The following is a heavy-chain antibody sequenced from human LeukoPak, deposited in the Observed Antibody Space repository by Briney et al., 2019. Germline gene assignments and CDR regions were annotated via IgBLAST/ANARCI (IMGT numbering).Heavy chain of an antibody. V-gene: IGHV1-69*05. CDR3: ARGPFKGYCGGDCYALRYYYYMDV. CDR2: IIPIFGTA. J-gene: IGHJ6*03. CDR1: GGTFSSYA. D-gene: IGHD2-21*02. Sequence: SVKVSCKASGGTFSSYAISWVRQAPGQGLEWRGGIIPIFGTANYAQKFQGRVTITTDESTSTAYMELSSLRSEDTAVYYCARGPFKGYCGGDCYALRYYYYMDVWGKGTTVTVSS.